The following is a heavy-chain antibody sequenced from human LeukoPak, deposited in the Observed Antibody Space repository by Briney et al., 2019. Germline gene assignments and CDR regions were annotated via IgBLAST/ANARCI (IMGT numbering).Heavy chain of an antibody. CDR1: GGSIRSTTYY. CDR2: IYYSGNT. Sequence: SETLSLTCSVSGGSIRSTTYYWGWIRQPPGKGLEWIGSIYYSGNTYYSPSLMSRVTISVDTSKNQFSLKLSSVTAADTAVYYCARVAGAFDIWGQGTMVTVSS. CDR3: ARVAGAFDI. J-gene: IGHJ3*02. V-gene: IGHV4-39*07.